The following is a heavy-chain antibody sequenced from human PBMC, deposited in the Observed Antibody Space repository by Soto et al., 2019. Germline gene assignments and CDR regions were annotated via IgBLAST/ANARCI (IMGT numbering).Heavy chain of an antibody. J-gene: IGHJ4*02. CDR3: ARRYGSCFDY. Sequence: QVQLQESGPGLVKPSETLSLTCTVSGGSISSYYWSWIRQPPGKGLEWIGYIYYSGSTNYHPSLKSGATTAVDTSKIQFSLKLSSVTAAVTAVYYCARRYGSCFDYWCQGTLVTVSS. D-gene: IGHD5-18*01. CDR2: IYYSGST. V-gene: IGHV4-59*12. CDR1: GGSISSYY.